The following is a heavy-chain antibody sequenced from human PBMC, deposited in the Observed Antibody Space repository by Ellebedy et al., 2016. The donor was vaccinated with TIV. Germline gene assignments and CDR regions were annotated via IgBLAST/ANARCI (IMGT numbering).Heavy chain of an antibody. Sequence: SVKVSCXASGYTFTSYYMHWVRQAPGQGLEWMGGIIPIFGTANYAQKFQGRVTITADESTSTAYMELSSLRSEDTAVYYCASVKRGDPDWIGVFSFVYWGQGTLVTVSS. CDR3: ASVKRGDPDWIGVFSFVY. V-gene: IGHV1-69*13. CDR1: GYTFTSYY. D-gene: IGHD3-9*01. J-gene: IGHJ4*02. CDR2: IIPIFGTA.